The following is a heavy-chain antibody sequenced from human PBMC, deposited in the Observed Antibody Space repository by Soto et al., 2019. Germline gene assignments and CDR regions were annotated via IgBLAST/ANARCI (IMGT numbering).Heavy chain of an antibody. D-gene: IGHD1-1*01. CDR1: GGSLSGYY. CDR3: AKERGRDRNFAMDV. V-gene: IGHV4-34*01. J-gene: IGHJ6*02. Sequence: SETLSLTCAVNGGSLSGYYWSWIRQSPGKGLEWIGEINHRGSSDYNPSLKSRVTLSIDASMNHVTLELTSVTAADTAVYYCAKERGRDRNFAMDVWGQGTSVTVSS. CDR2: INHRGSS.